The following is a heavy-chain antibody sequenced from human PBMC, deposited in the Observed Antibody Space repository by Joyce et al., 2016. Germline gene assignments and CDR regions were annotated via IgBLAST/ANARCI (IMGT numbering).Heavy chain of an antibody. D-gene: IGHD3-9*01. CDR2: INPDGSYT. Sequence: EVQLVESGGGLVQPGGSLRLYCSAFGFIFSEYWMHWVRQAPGKGLVWVARINPDGSYTQQTDAVKGRFTISRDNAQNILNLQMNSLRVEDEAVYYCVRGTSDWSGIDYWGRGTLVTVSS. J-gene: IGHJ4*02. CDR3: VRGTSDWSGIDY. CDR1: GFIFSEYW. V-gene: IGHV3-74*01.